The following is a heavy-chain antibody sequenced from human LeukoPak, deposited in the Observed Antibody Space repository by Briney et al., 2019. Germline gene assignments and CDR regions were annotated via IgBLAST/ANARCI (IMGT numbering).Heavy chain of an antibody. CDR3: ARGGYYYDSSGYVGY. Sequence: PSQTLSLTCTVSGGSISSGGYYWSWLRQPPGKGLEWIGYIYYSGSTYYNPSLKSRVTISVDTSKNQLSLKLSSVTAADTAVYYCARGGYYYDSSGYVGYWGQGTLVTVSS. CDR2: IYYSGST. J-gene: IGHJ4*02. D-gene: IGHD3-22*01. V-gene: IGHV4-31*03. CDR1: GGSISSGGYY.